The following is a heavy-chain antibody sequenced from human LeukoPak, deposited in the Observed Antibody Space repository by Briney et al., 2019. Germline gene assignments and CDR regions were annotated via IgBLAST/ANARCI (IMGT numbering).Heavy chain of an antibody. V-gene: IGHV7-4-1*02. J-gene: IGHJ4*02. CDR3: ARANYDFWSGYYTAPPGFDY. CDR2: INTNTGNP. Sequence: ASVKVSCKASGYTFTSYAMNWVRQAPGQGLERMGWINTNTGNPTYAQGFTGRFVFSLDTSVSTAYLQISSLKAEDTAVYYCARANYDFWSGYYTAPPGFDYWGQGTLVTVSS. CDR1: GYTFTSYA. D-gene: IGHD3-3*01.